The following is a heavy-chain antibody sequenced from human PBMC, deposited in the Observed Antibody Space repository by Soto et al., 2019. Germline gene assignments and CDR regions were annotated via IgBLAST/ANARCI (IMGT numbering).Heavy chain of an antibody. CDR2: INTSGST. Sequence: SETLSLTCTVSGGSISYYHWSWIRQPAGKGLEWIGRINTSGSTNYNPSLKSRVTMSVDTSKNQFSLKLSSVTAADTAVYYCARDAGYSNDFDPWGQGILVTVSS. CDR3: ARDAGYSNDFDP. CDR1: GGSISYYH. D-gene: IGHD6-13*01. V-gene: IGHV4-4*07. J-gene: IGHJ5*02.